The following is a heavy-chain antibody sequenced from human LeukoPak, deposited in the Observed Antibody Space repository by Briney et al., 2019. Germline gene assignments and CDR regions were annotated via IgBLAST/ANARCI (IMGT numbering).Heavy chain of an antibody. Sequence: PGGSLRLSCAASGFTFSNYWMHWVRQAPGKGLEWVANIKQDGSEKYYVDSVKDRFTISRDNAKNSLYLQMNSLRVEDTAVYYCARNVYRTFDSWDQGTLVTVSS. CDR3: ARNVYRTFDS. CDR1: GFTFSNYW. J-gene: IGHJ4*02. D-gene: IGHD1-14*01. CDR2: IKQDGSEK. V-gene: IGHV3-7*01.